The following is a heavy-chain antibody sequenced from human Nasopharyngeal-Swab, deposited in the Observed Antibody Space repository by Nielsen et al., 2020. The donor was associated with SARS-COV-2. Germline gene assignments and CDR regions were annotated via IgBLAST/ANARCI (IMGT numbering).Heavy chain of an antibody. V-gene: IGHV3-7*01. Sequence: GESLKISCAASGFTFSTYDMHWVRQAPGKGLEWVAHIKEDGSEKFYVDSVRGRFTISRDNAKNSLYLQMKSLRTEDTAVYYCARVSTGTFDYWGQGTLVAVSS. CDR3: ARVSTGTFDY. J-gene: IGHJ4*02. D-gene: IGHD1-1*01. CDR2: IKEDGSEK. CDR1: GFTFSTYD.